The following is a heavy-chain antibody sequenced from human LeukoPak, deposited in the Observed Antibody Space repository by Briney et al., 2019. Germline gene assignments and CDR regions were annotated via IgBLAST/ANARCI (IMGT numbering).Heavy chain of an antibody. D-gene: IGHD6-13*01. J-gene: IGHJ5*02. CDR3: ARTRAPQAAAGFGDWLDP. CDR1: GYTFIGYY. CDR2: INPNSGGT. V-gene: IGHV1-2*02. Sequence: GASVKVSFKASGYTFIGYYMHWVRQAPGQGLEWMGWINPNSGGTNYAQKFQGRVTMTRDTPISTAYMELSRLRSDDTAVYYCARTRAPQAAAGFGDWLDPWGQGTLVTVSS.